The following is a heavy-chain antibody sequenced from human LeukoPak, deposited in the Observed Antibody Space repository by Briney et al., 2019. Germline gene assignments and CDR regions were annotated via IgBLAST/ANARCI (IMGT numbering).Heavy chain of an antibody. D-gene: IGHD2-8*01. CDR1: GFTVSSNY. CDR2: IYSGGST. Sequence: GGSLRLSCAASGFTVSSNYMSWVRQAPGKGLEWVSVIYSGGSTYYADSVKGRFTISRDNSKNTLYLQMNSLRAEDTAVYHCAKGRDIVLMVYADPFDYWGQGTLVTVSS. V-gene: IGHV3-66*02. J-gene: IGHJ4*02. CDR3: AKGRDIVLMVYADPFDY.